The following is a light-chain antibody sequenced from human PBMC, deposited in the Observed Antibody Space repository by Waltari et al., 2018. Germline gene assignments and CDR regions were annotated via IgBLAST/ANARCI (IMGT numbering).Light chain of an antibody. CDR2: EGS. CDR1: NIGSKS. CDR3: QVWDSSSDPKVV. V-gene: IGLV3-21*04. J-gene: IGLJ2*01. Sequence: SYVLTQPPSVSVAPGKTARITCGGNNIGSKSVHWYQQKPGQAPVLVIYEGSDRPAGSPGRLSGANSGNTGTLTISRGEAGDEADYYCQVWDSSSDPKVVFGGGTKLTVL.